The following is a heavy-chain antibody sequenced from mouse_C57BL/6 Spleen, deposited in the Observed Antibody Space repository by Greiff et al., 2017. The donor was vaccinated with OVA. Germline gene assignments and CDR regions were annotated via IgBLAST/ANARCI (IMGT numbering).Heavy chain of an antibody. Sequence: VQLQESGAELVRPGSSVKLSCKASGYTFTSYWMHWVKQRPIQGLEWIGNIDPSDSETHYNQKFKDKATLTVDKSSSTAYMQLSSLTSEDSAVYYCARQLRLRYYAMDYWGQGTSVTVSS. CDR1: GYTFTSYW. D-gene: IGHD3-2*02. J-gene: IGHJ4*01. V-gene: IGHV1-52*01. CDR3: ARQLRLRYYAMDY. CDR2: IDPSDSET.